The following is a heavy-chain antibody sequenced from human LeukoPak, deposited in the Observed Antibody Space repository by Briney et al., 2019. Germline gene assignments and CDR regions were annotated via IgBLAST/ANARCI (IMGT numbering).Heavy chain of an antibody. V-gene: IGHV4-38-2*02. D-gene: IGHD5-18*01. CDR3: AIQWIQLSMAGEGYFDY. Sequence: PSETLSLTCTVSGYSISSGYYWGWIRQPPGKGLEWIGSIYHSGSTYYNPSLKSRVTISVDTSKNQFSLKLSSVTAADTAVYYCAIQWIQLSMAGEGYFDYWGQGTLVTVSS. CDR1: GYSISSGYY. CDR2: IYHSGST. J-gene: IGHJ4*02.